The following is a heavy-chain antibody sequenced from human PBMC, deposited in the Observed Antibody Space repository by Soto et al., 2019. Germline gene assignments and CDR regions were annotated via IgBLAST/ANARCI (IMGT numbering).Heavy chain of an antibody. CDR1: GFTFSSYS. CDR3: ARDPVSRTPDVFDI. Sequence: GGSLRLSCAASGFTFSSYSMNWVRQAPGKGLEWVSSISSSSSYIYYADSVKGRFTISRDNAKNSLYLQMNSLRAEDTAVYYCARDPVSRTPDVFDIWGQGTMVTVSS. J-gene: IGHJ3*02. CDR2: ISSSSSYI. V-gene: IGHV3-21*01. D-gene: IGHD3-22*01.